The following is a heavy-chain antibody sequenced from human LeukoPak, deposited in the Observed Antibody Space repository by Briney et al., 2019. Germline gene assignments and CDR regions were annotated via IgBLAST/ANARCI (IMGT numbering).Heavy chain of an antibody. CDR2: ISYDGSNK. D-gene: IGHD4-17*01. CDR3: AGEGAHGDYDY. V-gene: IGHV3-30*04. CDR1: GFTFSSYA. J-gene: IGHJ4*02. Sequence: GRSLRLSCAASGFTFSSYAMHWVRQAPGKGLEWVAVISYDGSNKYYADSVKGRFTISRDNSKNTLYLQMNSLRAEDTAVYYCAGEGAHGDYDYWGQGTLVTVSS.